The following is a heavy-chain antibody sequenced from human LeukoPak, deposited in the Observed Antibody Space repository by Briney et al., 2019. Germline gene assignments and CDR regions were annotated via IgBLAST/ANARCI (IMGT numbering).Heavy chain of an antibody. Sequence: GSLRLSCAASGFTFSSYSMNWVRQAPGKGLEWVSSISSSSYIYYADSVKGRFTISRDNAKNSLYLQMNSLRAEDTAVYYCARGGYSYGPYYFDYWGQGTLVTVSS. D-gene: IGHD5-18*01. CDR2: ISSSSYI. CDR3: ARGGYSYGPYYFDY. J-gene: IGHJ4*02. V-gene: IGHV3-21*01. CDR1: GFTFSSYS.